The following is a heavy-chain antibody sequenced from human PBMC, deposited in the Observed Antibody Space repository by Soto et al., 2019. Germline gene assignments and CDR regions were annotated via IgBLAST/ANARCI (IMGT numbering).Heavy chain of an antibody. D-gene: IGHD2-21*02. V-gene: IGHV3-23*01. Sequence: EVQLLESGGGLVQPGGSLRLSCAASGFTFTSYAMSWVRQAPGKGLEWVSAISGSGRSTYYADSVKGRFTISRDNYKNTLYLQMKSLRAEDTAVYYCAKSRGVTTPDYWGQGTLVTVSS. CDR3: AKSRGVTTPDY. CDR2: ISGSGRST. J-gene: IGHJ4*02. CDR1: GFTFTSYA.